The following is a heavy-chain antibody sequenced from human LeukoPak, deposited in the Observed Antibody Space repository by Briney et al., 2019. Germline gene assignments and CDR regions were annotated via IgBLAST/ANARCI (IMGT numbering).Heavy chain of an antibody. J-gene: IGHJ1*01. Sequence: GGSLRLSCAASGFTFSSYAMSWVRQAPGKGLEWVSAISGSGGSTYYADSVKGRFTISRDNSKNTLYLQMNSLRAEDTAVYYRAKGGTSYYYDSSGCKYFQHWGQGTLVTVSS. CDR3: AKGGTSYYYDSSGCKYFQH. CDR1: GFTFSSYA. V-gene: IGHV3-23*01. D-gene: IGHD3-22*01. CDR2: ISGSGGST.